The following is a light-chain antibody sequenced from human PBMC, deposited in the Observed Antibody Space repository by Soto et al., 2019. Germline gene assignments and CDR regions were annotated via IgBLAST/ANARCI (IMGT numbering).Light chain of an antibody. V-gene: IGKV1-5*03. CDR1: QSLNDW. CDR2: KAS. J-gene: IGKJ1*01. Sequence: DIQVTQSPSTLSASVGDRVTITCRASQSLNDWLAWYQQKPGKAPKLLIYKASGLESGVPSRFRGSGSGTEFTLTISSLQPDDFATYYSQQYNGYPWTFGQGTKVELK. CDR3: QQYNGYPWT.